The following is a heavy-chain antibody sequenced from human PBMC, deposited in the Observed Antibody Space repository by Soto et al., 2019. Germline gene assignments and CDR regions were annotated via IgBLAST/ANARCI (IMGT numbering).Heavy chain of an antibody. CDR2: INPNRGGA. CDR3: ARPGPYQLLLPFDY. Sequence: QVQLVQSGAEVKKPGASVKVSCKASGYTFTGYYMHWVRQAPGQGLEWMGWINPNRGGANYAQKFQGRVTMTRDTSISTAYMELSRLRSDDTAVYYCARPGPYQLLLPFDYWGQGTLVTVSS. CDR1: GYTFTGYY. J-gene: IGHJ4*02. V-gene: IGHV1-2*02. D-gene: IGHD2-2*01.